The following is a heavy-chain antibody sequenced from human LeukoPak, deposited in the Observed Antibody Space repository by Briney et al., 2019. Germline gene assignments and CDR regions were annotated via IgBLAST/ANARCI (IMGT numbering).Heavy chain of an antibody. D-gene: IGHD3-22*01. CDR2: IKQDGNEK. Sequence: PGGSLRLSCAASGFSFSNYWMSWVRQAPGKGLEWVANIKQDGNEKHYVDSVKGRFTISRDSAKNSLYLQMNSLRAEDTAVYYCAREYYYDSSGYYSTRENAFDIWGQGTMVTVSS. CDR1: GFSFSNYW. V-gene: IGHV3-7*01. J-gene: IGHJ3*02. CDR3: AREYYYDSSGYYSTRENAFDI.